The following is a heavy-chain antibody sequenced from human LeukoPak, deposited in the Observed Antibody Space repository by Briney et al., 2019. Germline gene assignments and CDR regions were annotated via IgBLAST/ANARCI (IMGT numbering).Heavy chain of an antibody. CDR1: GDSISIYY. CDR2: IYYTGST. Sequence: SETLSLTCTASGDSISIYYWSWIRQPPGKGLEWIGYIYYTGSTTYNPSLKSRLTISIDTSKNQFSLNLISLTAADTAVYYCARGRGDSRGTSFDSWGQGTLVTVSS. D-gene: IGHD3-22*01. J-gene: IGHJ4*02. CDR3: ARGRGDSRGTSFDS. V-gene: IGHV4-59*01.